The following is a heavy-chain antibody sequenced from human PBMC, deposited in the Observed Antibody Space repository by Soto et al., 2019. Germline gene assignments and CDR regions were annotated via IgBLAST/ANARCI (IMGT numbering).Heavy chain of an antibody. CDR1: GFTFSSYA. Sequence: EVQLLESGGGLVQPGGSLRLSCAASGFTFSSYAMSWVRQAPGKGLEWVSAISGSGFSTYYADSVKGRFTISRDNSKNTLSLQMNRLRAEATAVYYCATSRSGWYFDYWGQGTLVTVSS. CDR3: ATSRSGWYFDY. V-gene: IGHV3-23*01. J-gene: IGHJ4*02. CDR2: ISGSGFST. D-gene: IGHD6-19*01.